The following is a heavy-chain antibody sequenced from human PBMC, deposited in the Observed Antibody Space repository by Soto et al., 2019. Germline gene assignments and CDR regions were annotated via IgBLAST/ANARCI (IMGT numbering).Heavy chain of an antibody. CDR1: GGSFSGYY. CDR3: ARVASRYYDFWSGYYSY. V-gene: IGHV4-34*01. J-gene: IGHJ4*02. Sequence: PSETLPLTCAVYGGSFSGYYWSWIRQPPGKGLEWIGEISHSGSTNYNPSLKSRVTISVDTSKNQFSLKLSSVTAADTAVYYCARVASRYYDFWSGYYSYWGQGTLVTVSS. D-gene: IGHD3-3*01. CDR2: ISHSGST.